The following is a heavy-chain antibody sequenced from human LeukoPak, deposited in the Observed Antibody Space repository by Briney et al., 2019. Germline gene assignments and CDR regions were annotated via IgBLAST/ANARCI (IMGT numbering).Heavy chain of an antibody. CDR1: RFTLNTYH. V-gene: IGHV3-48*04. Sequence: GGSPRLSCAASRFTLNTYHMNWVRQAPGKGLEWVSFISTSSSSIIYYADSVKGRFTISRDNAKNSLYLQMNSLRAEDTAVYYCARDPRYYDSSGYWPDDYWGQGPLVPVSS. J-gene: IGHJ4*02. D-gene: IGHD3-22*01. CDR3: ARDPRYYDSSGYWPDDY. CDR2: ISTSSSSII.